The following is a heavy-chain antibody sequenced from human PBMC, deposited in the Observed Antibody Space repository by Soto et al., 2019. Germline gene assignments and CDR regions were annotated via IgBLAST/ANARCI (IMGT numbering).Heavy chain of an antibody. Sequence: QVQLVQSGGEVKKPGASVKVSCKASGYTFSNFGLSWVRQAPGQGLELMGWISPYNGNTNYAQKLQGRLTMTTDTSTSTAYMELRSLRSDDTAVYHCARDRLGVSVTGGGFDSWGQGTLVTVSS. V-gene: IGHV1-18*01. CDR2: ISPYNGNT. D-gene: IGHD2-8*01. CDR1: GYTFSNFG. CDR3: ARDRLGVSVTGGGFDS. J-gene: IGHJ4*02.